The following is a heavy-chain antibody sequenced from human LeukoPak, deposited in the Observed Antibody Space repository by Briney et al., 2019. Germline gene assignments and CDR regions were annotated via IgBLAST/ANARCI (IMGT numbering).Heavy chain of an antibody. CDR2: IIPIFGTA. CDR1: GGTFSSYA. D-gene: IGHD2-15*01. CDR3: ARDGYCSGGSCYYYYMDV. V-gene: IGHV1-69*06. J-gene: IGHJ6*03. Sequence: SVKVSCKASGGTFSSYAISWVRQAPGQGLEWMGGIIPIFGTANYAQKFQGRVTITADKSTSTAYMELSSLRSEDTAVYYCARDGYCSGGSCYYYYMDVWGKGTTVTVSS.